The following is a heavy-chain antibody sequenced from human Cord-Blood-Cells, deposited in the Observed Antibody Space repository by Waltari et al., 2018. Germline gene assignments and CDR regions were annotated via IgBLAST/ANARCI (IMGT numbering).Heavy chain of an antibody. CDR1: GFTFSSYS. J-gene: IGHJ4*02. V-gene: IGHV3-48*01. CDR2: ISSGSSTI. D-gene: IGHD3-10*01. Sequence: GLVQPGGSLRLSCAASGFTFSSYSMNWVRQAPGKGLEWVSYISSGSSTIYYADSVKGRFTISRDNAKNSLYLQMNSLRAEDTAVYYCARDLDYYGSGSLPGYWGQGTLVTVSS. CDR3: ARDLDYYGSGSLPGY.